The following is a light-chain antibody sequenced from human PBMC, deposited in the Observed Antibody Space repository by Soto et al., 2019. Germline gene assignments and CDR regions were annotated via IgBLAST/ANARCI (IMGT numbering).Light chain of an antibody. CDR2: GAS. CDR3: QQYGRSPGLFT. CDR1: QSISSSY. Sequence: EIVLSQSPGTLSLSPGERVTLSCRASQSISSSYLAWYQQKVGQAPRLLIYGASSRATAIPDRFSGSGSGTDFTLTISRLEPEDFAVYYCQQYGRSPGLFTFGPGTRVDIK. J-gene: IGKJ3*01. V-gene: IGKV3-20*01.